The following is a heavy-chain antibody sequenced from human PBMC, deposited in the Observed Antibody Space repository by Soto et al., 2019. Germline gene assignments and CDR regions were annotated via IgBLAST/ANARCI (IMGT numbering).Heavy chain of an antibody. CDR1: GGSMNIYY. Sequence: PSETLSLTCTVSGGSMNIYYWTWIRQPPGKGLEWIGYVRDTGSTNYNPSLKSRVAISIDTSRNQFSLSLSSVTAADTAVYFCARYSPPKKAYDRNPGYFDPCGQRTLVTVSS. V-gene: IGHV4-59*01. CDR2: VRDTGST. CDR3: ARYSPPKKAYDRNPGYFDP. D-gene: IGHD3-22*01. J-gene: IGHJ5*02.